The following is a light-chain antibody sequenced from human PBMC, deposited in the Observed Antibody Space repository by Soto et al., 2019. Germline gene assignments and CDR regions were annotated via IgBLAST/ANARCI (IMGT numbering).Light chain of an antibody. V-gene: IGKV3-15*01. CDR3: QQYNNWPET. CDR2: GAS. CDR1: QSVSSN. J-gene: IGKJ1*01. Sequence: EIVMTQSPATLSVSPGERATLSCRASQSVSSNLAWYQKKPGQAPRLLIYGASTRATGIPARFSGSGSGTEFTLTIRSLQSEDFAVYYCQQYNNWPETFGQGTKVEIK.